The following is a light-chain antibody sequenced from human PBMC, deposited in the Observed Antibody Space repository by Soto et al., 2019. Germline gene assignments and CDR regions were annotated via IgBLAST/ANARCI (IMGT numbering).Light chain of an antibody. CDR1: QEITSF. Sequence: DIPLTQSPFYLSSSFLDRVTIPFLASQEITSFVAWYQQQPEKAPKLLIFATSRLQTGVPSRFSGSGSGTEFTLTISSLQPEDFATYYCQQVHSFPLTFGPGTKVDIK. CDR2: ATS. V-gene: IGKV1-9*01. CDR3: QQVHSFPLT. J-gene: IGKJ3*01.